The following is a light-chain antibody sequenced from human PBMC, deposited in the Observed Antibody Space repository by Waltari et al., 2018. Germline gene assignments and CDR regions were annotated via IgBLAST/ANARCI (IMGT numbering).Light chain of an antibody. V-gene: IGLV2-14*03. CDR3: SSRTSSITWV. CDR1: RRAGGAYAH. CDR2: DVT. Sequence: QSALTQPASVSGSPGQSITISFPGTRRAGGAYAHHSWYQQHPGKAPKVVIYDVTKRPSGVSNRFSGSKSGSTASLTISGLQAEDEADYYCSSRTSSITWVFGGGTKLTVL. J-gene: IGLJ3*02.